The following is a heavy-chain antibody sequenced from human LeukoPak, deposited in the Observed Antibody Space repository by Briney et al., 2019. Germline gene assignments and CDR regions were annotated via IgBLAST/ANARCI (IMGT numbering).Heavy chain of an antibody. D-gene: IGHD3-10*01. CDR1: GYTFTSYG. CDR2: ISAYNGNT. J-gene: IGHJ6*03. CDR3: ARDGVLWFGELLYYMDV. V-gene: IGHV1-18*01. Sequence: GASVKVSCKASGYTFTSYGISWVRQAPGQGLEWMGWISAYNGNTNYAQKLQGRVTMTTDTSTSTAYMELRSLRSDDTAVYYCARDGVLWFGELLYYMDVWGKGTTVTISS.